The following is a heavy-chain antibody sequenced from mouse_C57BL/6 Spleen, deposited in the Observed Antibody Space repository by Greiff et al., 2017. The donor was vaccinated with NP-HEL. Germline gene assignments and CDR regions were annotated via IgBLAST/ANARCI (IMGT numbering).Heavy chain of an antibody. CDR3: AKDYYGSSYEGAWFAY. CDR2: IDPNSGGT. Sequence: QVQLQQPGAELVKPGASVKLSCKASGYTFTSYWMHWVKQRPGRGLEWIGRIDPNSGGTKYNEKFKSKATLTVDKPSSPAYMQLSSLTSEDSAVYYCAKDYYGSSYEGAWFAYWGQGTLVTVSA. V-gene: IGHV1-72*01. J-gene: IGHJ3*01. CDR1: GYTFTSYW. D-gene: IGHD1-1*01.